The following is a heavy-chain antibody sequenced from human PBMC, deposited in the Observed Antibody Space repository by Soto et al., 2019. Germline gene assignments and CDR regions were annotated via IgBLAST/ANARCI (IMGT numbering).Heavy chain of an antibody. J-gene: IGHJ2*01. CDR1: GFTFSSYG. Sequence: QVQLVESGGGVVQPGRSLRLSCAASGFTFSSYGMHWVRQAPGKGLEWVAVISYDGSNKYYADSVKGRFTISRDNSKNTLYRQMNSLRAEDTAVYYCAKDSTVVLTAIGSWYFDLWGRGTLVTVSS. CDR2: ISYDGSNK. V-gene: IGHV3-30*18. CDR3: AKDSTVVLTAIGSWYFDL. D-gene: IGHD2-21*02.